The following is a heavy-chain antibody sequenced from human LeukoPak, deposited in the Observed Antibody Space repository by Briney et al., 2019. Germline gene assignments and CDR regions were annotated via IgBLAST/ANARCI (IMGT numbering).Heavy chain of an antibody. V-gene: IGHV4-59*01. CDR3: ARAPDRYCSGGTCYASHYYYMDV. Sequence: TSETLSLTCTVSGDSISSYYWSWIRQPPGKGLEWIGYIYYNGNTNSNPSLKSRVTISLDTSKNQFSLKLSSVTAADTAVYYCARAPDRYCSGGTCYASHYYYMDVWGKGTTVTVSS. CDR2: IYYNGNT. D-gene: IGHD2-15*01. J-gene: IGHJ6*03. CDR1: GDSISSYY.